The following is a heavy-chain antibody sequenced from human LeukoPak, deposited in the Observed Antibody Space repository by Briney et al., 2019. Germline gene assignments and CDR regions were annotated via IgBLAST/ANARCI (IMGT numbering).Heavy chain of an antibody. D-gene: IGHD3-22*01. Sequence: GGSLRLSCAASGFTFSSYWMSWVRQAPGKGLEWVANIKQDGSEKYYVDSVKGRFTISRDNAKNSLYLQMNSLRAEDTAVYYCARDPDYYDSSGIDYWGQGTLVTVSS. CDR2: IKQDGSEK. CDR1: GFTFSSYW. J-gene: IGHJ4*02. V-gene: IGHV3-7*01. CDR3: ARDPDYYDSSGIDY.